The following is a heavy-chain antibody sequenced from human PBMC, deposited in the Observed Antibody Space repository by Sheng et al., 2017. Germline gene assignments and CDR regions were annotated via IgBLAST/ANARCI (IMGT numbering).Heavy chain of an antibody. D-gene: IGHD6-13*01. CDR3: ARGYSSSWYYWFDP. CDR1: GFTFSSYE. J-gene: IGHJ5*02. CDR2: ISSSGSTI. V-gene: IGHV3-48*03. Sequence: EVQLVESGGGLVQPGGSLRLSCAASGFTFSSYEMNWVRQAPGKGLEWVSYISSSGSTIYYADSVKGRFTISRDNAKNSLYLQMNSLRAEDTAVYYCARGYSSSWYYWFDPWGQGTLVTVSS.